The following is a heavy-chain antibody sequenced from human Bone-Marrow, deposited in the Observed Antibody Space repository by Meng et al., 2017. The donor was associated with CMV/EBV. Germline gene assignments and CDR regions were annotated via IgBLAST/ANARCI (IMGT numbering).Heavy chain of an antibody. D-gene: IGHD6-19*01. V-gene: IGHV3-48*03. CDR1: GFTFSSYK. Sequence: GGSLRLSCAASGFTFSSYKMNWVRQAPGKGLEWVSYISSSGSTIYYADSVKGRLTISRDNAKNSLYLQMNSQSAEDTAVYYCARVLMGTVVAGNRMDAWGQGTTVTVSS. J-gene: IGHJ6*02. CDR3: ARVLMGTVVAGNRMDA. CDR2: ISSSGSTI.